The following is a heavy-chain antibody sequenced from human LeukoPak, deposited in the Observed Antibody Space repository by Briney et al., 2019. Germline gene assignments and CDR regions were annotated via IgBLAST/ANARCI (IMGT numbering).Heavy chain of an antibody. V-gene: IGHV1-18*01. CDR2: ISAYNGNT. CDR3: ARWMAVAGTWHFDY. J-gene: IGHJ4*02. D-gene: IGHD6-19*01. Sequence: ASVKVSCKASGYTFTSYGISWVRQAPGQGLEWMGWISAYNGNTNYAQKLQGRVTMTTDTSTSTAYMELRSLRSDDTAVYYCARWMAVAGTWHFDYWGQGTLVTVSS. CDR1: GYTFTSYG.